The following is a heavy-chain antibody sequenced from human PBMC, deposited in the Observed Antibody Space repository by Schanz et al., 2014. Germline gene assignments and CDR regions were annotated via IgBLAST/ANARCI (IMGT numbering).Heavy chain of an antibody. CDR2: ISGTTTCT. CDR1: GFTFSTYA. V-gene: IGHV3-21*05. Sequence: EVQLVESGGGLVKPGGSLRLSCAASGFTFSTYAMSWVRQAPGKGLEWVSYISGTTTCTNYADSVKGRFTISRDNAKNSLYLQMNSLRAEDTAVYYCAREQIMSAAGLVDYWGHGTLVTVSS. CDR3: AREQIMSAAGLVDY. J-gene: IGHJ4*01. D-gene: IGHD6-13*01.